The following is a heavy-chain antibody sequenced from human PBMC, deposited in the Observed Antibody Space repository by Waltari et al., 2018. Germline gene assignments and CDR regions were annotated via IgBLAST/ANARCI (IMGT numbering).Heavy chain of an antibody. CDR3: ARGRRLSDSTVGYYFDY. CDR1: GFTFSSYS. V-gene: IGHV3-48*01. D-gene: IGHD1-26*01. J-gene: IGHJ4*02. CDR2: ISSSSSTI. Sequence: EVQLVESGGGLVKPGGSLRLSCAASGFTFSSYSMNWVRQAPGKGLEWVSYISSSSSTIYYADSVKGRFTISRDNAKNSLYLQMNSLRAEDTAVYYCARGRRLSDSTVGYYFDYWGQGTLVTVSS.